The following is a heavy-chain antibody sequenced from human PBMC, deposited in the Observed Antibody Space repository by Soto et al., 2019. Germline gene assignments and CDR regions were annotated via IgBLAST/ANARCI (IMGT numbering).Heavy chain of an antibody. V-gene: IGHV3-21*01. CDR3: ARAQRQLRSDGMDV. CDR2: ISSSSSYI. CDR1: GFTFSSYS. D-gene: IGHD2-2*01. Sequence: GGSLRLSCAASGFTFSSYSMNWVRQAPGKGLEWVSSISSSSSYIYYADSVKGRFTISRDNAKNSLYLQMKSLRAEDTAVYYCARAQRQLRSDGMDVWGQVTMDTFS. J-gene: IGHJ6*02.